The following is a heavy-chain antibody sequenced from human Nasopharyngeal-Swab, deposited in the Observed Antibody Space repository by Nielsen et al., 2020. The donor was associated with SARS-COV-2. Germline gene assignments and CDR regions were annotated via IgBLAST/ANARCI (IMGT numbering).Heavy chain of an antibody. J-gene: IGHJ4*02. CDR2: ITTSGSTI. CDR3: ARDPLVYDSSGYGHFDY. D-gene: IGHD3-22*01. Sequence: GGSLRLSCAASGFTFSSYEMNWVRQAPGKGLEWVSYITTSGSTIYYADSVKGRFTISRDNAKNSLYLQMNSLRAEDTAVYYCARDPLVYDSSGYGHFDYWGQGTLVTVS. CDR1: GFTFSSYE. V-gene: IGHV3-48*03.